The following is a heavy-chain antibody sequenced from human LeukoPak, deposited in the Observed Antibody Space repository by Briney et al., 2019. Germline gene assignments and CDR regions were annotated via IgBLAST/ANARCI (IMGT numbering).Heavy chain of an antibody. D-gene: IGHD3-10*01. CDR1: GGSISSSSYY. Sequence: KPSETLSLTCTVSGGSISSSSYYWGWVRQPPGKGLEWIGSIYYSGSTYYNPSLKSRVTISVDTSKNQFSLKLSSVTAADTAVYYCARVGTFRLWFGDYGRPFYYFDYWGQGTLVTVSS. CDR3: ARVGTFRLWFGDYGRPFYYFDY. CDR2: IYYSGST. V-gene: IGHV4-39*07. J-gene: IGHJ4*02.